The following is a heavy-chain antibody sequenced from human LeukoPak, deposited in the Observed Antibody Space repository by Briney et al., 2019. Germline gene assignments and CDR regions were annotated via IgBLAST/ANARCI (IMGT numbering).Heavy chain of an antibody. CDR2: IKYDGRET. Sequence: PGGSLRLSCAATGFTFSNYWMSWFRQAQGKWLEWVANIKYDGRETRYVDSVKGRFTISRDNAKNSLFLQMNSLGAEDTGVYYCARYLNSGPEDFWGQGTLVTVSS. CDR3: ARYLNSGPEDF. CDR1: GFTFSNYW. D-gene: IGHD1-26*01. J-gene: IGHJ4*02. V-gene: IGHV3-7*01.